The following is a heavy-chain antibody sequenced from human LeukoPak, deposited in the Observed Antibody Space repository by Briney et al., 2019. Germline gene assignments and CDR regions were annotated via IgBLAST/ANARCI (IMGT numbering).Heavy chain of an antibody. V-gene: IGHV1-2*02. CDR2: INPNSGGT. D-gene: IGHD3-9*01. CDR3: ARVRNYDILTGYPYYFDY. Sequence: GASVKVSCKASGYTFTTYNINWVRQAPGQGLEWMGWINPNSGGTNYAQKFQGRVTMTRDTSISTAYMELSRLRSDDTAVYYCARVRNYDILTGYPYYFDYWGQGTLVTVSS. CDR1: GYTFTTYN. J-gene: IGHJ4*02.